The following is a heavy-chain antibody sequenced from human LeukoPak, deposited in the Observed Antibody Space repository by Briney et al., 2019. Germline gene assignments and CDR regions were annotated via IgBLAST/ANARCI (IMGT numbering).Heavy chain of an antibody. CDR2: IYFGGNT. D-gene: IGHD4-11*01. CDR3: ARLRRTAVTTYNYYHYMDV. CDR1: GGSISSTSYQ. Sequence: SETLSLTCTVSGGSISSTSYQWGWLRQPPVRGLEWIGNIYFGGNTYYNPSLNYRVTVSVDTSKNQFSLQLSSVTAADTAVYYCARLRRTAVTTYNYYHYMDVWGKGTTVSVSS. V-gene: IGHV4-39*01. J-gene: IGHJ6*03.